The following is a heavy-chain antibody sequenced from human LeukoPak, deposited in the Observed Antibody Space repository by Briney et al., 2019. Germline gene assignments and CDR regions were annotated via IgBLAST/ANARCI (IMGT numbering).Heavy chain of an antibody. V-gene: IGHV3-48*04. D-gene: IGHD5-24*01. J-gene: IGHJ3*02. CDR3: AKDISEGGYNYPRAFDI. CDR2: ISYSGNGI. CDR1: GFAFSSYS. Sequence: GGSLRLSCAASGFAFSSYSMNWVRQAPGKGLEWVSYISYSGNGIYYADSVKGRFTISRDNAKNSLYLQMNSLRAEDTALYYCAKDISEGGYNYPRAFDIWGQGTMVAVSS.